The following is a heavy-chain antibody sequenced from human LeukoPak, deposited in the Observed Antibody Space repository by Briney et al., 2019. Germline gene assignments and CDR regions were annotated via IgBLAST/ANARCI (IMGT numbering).Heavy chain of an antibody. V-gene: IGHV3-9*01. Sequence: SLRLSCAASGFTFDDYAMHWVRQAPGKGLEWVSGISWNSGSIGYADSVKGRFTISRDNAKNSLYLEMNSLRAEDTALYYCAKDGLPTLVGANVDYWGQGTLVTVSS. D-gene: IGHD1-26*01. J-gene: IGHJ4*02. CDR3: AKDGLPTLVGANVDY. CDR1: GFTFDDYA. CDR2: ISWNSGSI.